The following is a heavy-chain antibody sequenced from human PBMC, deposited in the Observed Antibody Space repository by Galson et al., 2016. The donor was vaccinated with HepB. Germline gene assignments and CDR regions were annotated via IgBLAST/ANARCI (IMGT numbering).Heavy chain of an antibody. Sequence: SVKVSCKASGGTFNTFAFTWMRQAPGQGLEWVGGIIPLFNTPNYEQKLHGRLTINADKATSTAYMELTSLTSEDTAVYYCTTGDSHHLIPRAESWGQGTLITVSS. CDR3: TTGDSHHLIPRAES. CDR1: GGTFNTFA. V-gene: IGHV1-69*06. J-gene: IGHJ5*02. CDR2: IIPLFNTP. D-gene: IGHD3-16*01.